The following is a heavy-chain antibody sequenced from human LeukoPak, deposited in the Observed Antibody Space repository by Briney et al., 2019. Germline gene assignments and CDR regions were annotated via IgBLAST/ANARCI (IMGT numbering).Heavy chain of an antibody. CDR2: ISSSSSTI. Sequence: GGSLRLSCAASRFTFSSYSMNWVRQAPGKGLEWVSYISSSSSTIYYADSVKGRFTISRDTSKNTLYLQMNSLRAEDTAIYCCAKRGAEVGATVAPGDYWGQGTLVTVSS. D-gene: IGHD1-26*01. CDR1: RFTFSSYS. V-gene: IGHV3-48*01. CDR3: AKRGAEVGATVAPGDY. J-gene: IGHJ4*02.